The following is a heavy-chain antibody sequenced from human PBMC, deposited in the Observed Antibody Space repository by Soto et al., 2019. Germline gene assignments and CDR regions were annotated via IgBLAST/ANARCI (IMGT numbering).Heavy chain of an antibody. CDR3: ARDGAKEYEYICGSYRYFDY. CDR2: ISSSSSYI. J-gene: IGHJ4*02. CDR1: GFTFSSYS. V-gene: IGHV3-21*01. D-gene: IGHD3-16*02. Sequence: EVQLVESGGGLVKPGGSLRLSCAASGFTFSSYSMNWVRQAPGKGLEWVSSISSSSSYIYYADSVKGRFTISRDNAKNSLYLQMNSLRDEDTAVYYCARDGAKEYEYICGSYRYFDYWGQGTLVTVSS.